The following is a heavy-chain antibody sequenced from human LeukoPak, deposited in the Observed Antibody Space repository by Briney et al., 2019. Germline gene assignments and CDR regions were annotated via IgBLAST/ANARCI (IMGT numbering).Heavy chain of an antibody. J-gene: IGHJ4*02. CDR3: ARVNRAVAAALDY. CDR2: IYHSGST. D-gene: IGHD6-13*01. V-gene: IGHV4-59*01. CDR1: GGSISSYY. Sequence: SETLSLTCTVSGGSISSYYWSWIRQPPGKGLEWIGYIYHSGSTNYNPSLKSRVTISVDTSKNQFSLKLSSVTAADTAVYYCARVNRAVAAALDYWGQGTLVTVSS.